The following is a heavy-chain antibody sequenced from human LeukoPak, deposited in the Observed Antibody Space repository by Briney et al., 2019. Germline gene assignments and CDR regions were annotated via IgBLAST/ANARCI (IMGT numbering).Heavy chain of an antibody. J-gene: IGHJ6*02. CDR3: ARSPSYVYDLSYGMDV. CDR2: IGHSGNT. Sequence: SETLSLTCAGYGGSFSGYYWSWIRQPPGKGLEWIGEIGHSGNTNYNPSLKSRVAISVDTSIHQFSLKLSSVTAADTGVYYCARSPSYVYDLSYGMDVWGQGTTVTVSS. D-gene: IGHD3-3*01. V-gene: IGHV4-34*01. CDR1: GGSFSGYY.